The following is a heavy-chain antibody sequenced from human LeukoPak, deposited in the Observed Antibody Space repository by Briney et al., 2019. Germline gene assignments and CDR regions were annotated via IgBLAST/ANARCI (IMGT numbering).Heavy chain of an antibody. Sequence: RAGGSLRLSCAASGFTFYDYAMHWVRQAPGKGLEWVSGIRWNSGRLGYADSVKGRFTISRDNAKNSLYLQMNSLRAEDTALYYCTSIGYYYDSSGYWGQGTLVTVSS. CDR3: TSIGYYYDSSGY. V-gene: IGHV3-9*01. CDR2: IRWNSGRL. D-gene: IGHD3-22*01. J-gene: IGHJ4*02. CDR1: GFTFYDYA.